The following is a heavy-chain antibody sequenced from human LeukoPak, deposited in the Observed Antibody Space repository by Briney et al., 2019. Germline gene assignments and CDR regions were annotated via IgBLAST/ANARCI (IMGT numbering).Heavy chain of an antibody. D-gene: IGHD1-26*01. J-gene: IGHJ4*02. CDR1: GGSISSGSYY. CDR2: IYTSGST. CDR3: ARGLNSGSYGN. Sequence: SQTLSLTCTVSGGSISSGSYYWSWIQQPAGKGLEWIGRIYTSGSTNYNPSLKSRVTISVDTSKNQFSLKLSSVTAADTAVYYCARGLNSGSYGNWGQGTLVTVSS. V-gene: IGHV4-61*02.